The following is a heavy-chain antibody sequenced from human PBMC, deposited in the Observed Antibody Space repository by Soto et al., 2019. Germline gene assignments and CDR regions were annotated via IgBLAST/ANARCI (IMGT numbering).Heavy chain of an antibody. D-gene: IGHD3-16*02. V-gene: IGHV5-51*01. CDR2: IYPEDSDS. CDR1: GYSFTTYW. J-gene: IGHJ4*02. CDR3: ARRSSYGFFDF. Sequence: GESLKISCKASGYSFTTYWIGWVRQMPGKGLEWMGIIYPEDSDSRYNPSFQGQVTFSADTSTNTAYLQWSSLKASDTATYYCARRSSYGFFDFWGQGTRVTVSS.